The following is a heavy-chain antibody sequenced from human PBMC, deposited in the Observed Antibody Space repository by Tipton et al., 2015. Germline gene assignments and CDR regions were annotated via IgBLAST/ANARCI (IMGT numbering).Heavy chain of an antibody. V-gene: IGHV4-59*01. CDR1: GASITSYY. D-gene: IGHD4-17*01. CDR3: TRAYGDYERFDS. CDR2: MYYSGST. Sequence: TLSLTCTVSGASITSYYWSWIRQPPGKGLEWIGYMYYSGSTNYNPSLKSRVTISVDRSKNQFSLKLSSVTAADTAVYYCTRAYGDYERFDSWGQGTLVSVSS. J-gene: IGHJ4*02.